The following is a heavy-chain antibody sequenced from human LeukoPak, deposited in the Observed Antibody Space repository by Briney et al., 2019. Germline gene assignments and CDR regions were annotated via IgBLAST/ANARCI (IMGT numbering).Heavy chain of an antibody. CDR1: GFSFSSHW. CDR2: ISDDGSYT. Sequence: GGSLRLSCAASGFSFSSHWVHWVRQAPGKGLVWVSRISDDGSYTSNVDSVKGRFTISRDNVNNMLYLHMNSLRAEDTAVYYCARPKGPVSYYYGMDVWGQGTTVTVSS. D-gene: IGHD1-14*01. V-gene: IGHV3-74*01. J-gene: IGHJ6*02. CDR3: ARPKGPVSYYYGMDV.